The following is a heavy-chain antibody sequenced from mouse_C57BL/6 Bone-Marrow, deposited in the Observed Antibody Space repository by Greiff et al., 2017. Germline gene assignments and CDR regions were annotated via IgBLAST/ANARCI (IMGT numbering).Heavy chain of an antibody. V-gene: IGHV1-81*01. CDR1: GYTFTSYG. CDR2: IYPRSGNT. Sequence: QVQLQQSGAELARPGASVKLSCKASGYTFTSYGISWVKQRTGQGLEWIGEIYPRSGNTYYNEKFKGKATLTADKSSSTAYMELRRLTSEDSAVYFCATRQFAYWGQGTLVTVSA. J-gene: IGHJ3*01. CDR3: ATRQFAY. D-gene: IGHD1-2*01.